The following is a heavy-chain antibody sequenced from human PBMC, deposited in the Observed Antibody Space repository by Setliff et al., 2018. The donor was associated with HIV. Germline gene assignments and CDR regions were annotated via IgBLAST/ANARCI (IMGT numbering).Heavy chain of an antibody. CDR3: ARVRGSSGWYVFDY. Sequence: SETLSLTCAVSGYSISSGYYWGWIRQPPGKGLEWIGTIYHSGSTYYNPSLKSRLTISVDTSKNQFSLKLNSVTAADSAVYYCARVRGSSGWYVFDYWGQGTLVTSPQ. CDR1: GYSISSGYY. J-gene: IGHJ4*02. V-gene: IGHV4-38-2*01. D-gene: IGHD6-19*01. CDR2: IYHSGST.